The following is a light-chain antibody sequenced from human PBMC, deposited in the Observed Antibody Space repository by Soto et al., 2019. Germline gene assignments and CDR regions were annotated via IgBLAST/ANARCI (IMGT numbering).Light chain of an antibody. CDR1: SSNVGGYSH. CDR2: DVN. J-gene: IGLJ1*01. CDR3: CSYAGSYIFV. Sequence: QSALTQPRSVSGSPGQSVTISCTGASSNVGGYSHVSWYQQHPGKAPKLMIYDVNKWPSGVPDRFSGSKSGNTASPTISGLQAEDEADYYCCSYAGSYIFVFGTGTKLTVL. V-gene: IGLV2-11*01.